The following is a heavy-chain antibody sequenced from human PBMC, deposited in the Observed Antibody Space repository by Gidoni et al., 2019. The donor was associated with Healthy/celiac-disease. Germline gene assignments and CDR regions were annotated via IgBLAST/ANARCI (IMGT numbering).Heavy chain of an antibody. V-gene: IGHV3-9*01. J-gene: IGHJ3*02. CDR2: ISWNSGSI. CDR1: GFTFDDYA. D-gene: IGHD2-21*01. CDR3: AISSCSGGGDCYYGAFDI. Sequence: EVQLVESGGGLVQPGRSLRLSCAASGFTFDDYAMHWVRQAPGKGLEWVSGISWNSGSIGYADSVKGRFTISRDNAKNSLYLQMNSLRAEDTALYYCAISSCSGGGDCYYGAFDIWGQGTMVTVSS.